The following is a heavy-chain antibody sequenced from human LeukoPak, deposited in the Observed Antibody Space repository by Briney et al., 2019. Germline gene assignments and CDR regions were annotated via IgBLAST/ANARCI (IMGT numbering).Heavy chain of an antibody. D-gene: IGHD4-17*01. Sequence: SETLSLTCTVSGGSIRSQYWSWIRQPPRKGLEWIGYIYYSGSTNYNPSLKSRVTISVDTSKNQFSLKLSSVTAADPAFYYCARGNDYGDYTGWGQGTMVTVSS. CDR3: ARGNDYGDYTG. V-gene: IGHV4-59*08. J-gene: IGHJ3*01. CDR2: IYYSGST. CDR1: GGSIRSQY.